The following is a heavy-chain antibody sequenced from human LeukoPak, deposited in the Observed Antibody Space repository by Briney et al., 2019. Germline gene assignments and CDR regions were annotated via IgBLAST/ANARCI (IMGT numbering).Heavy chain of an antibody. J-gene: IGHJ4*02. CDR1: GASISSYY. D-gene: IGHD3-16*02. CDR3: ARDGVITFGGVIGYFDY. Sequence: SETLSLTCNVSGASISSYYWSWIRQPPGKGLEWIGYIYYSGSTNYNPSLQRRVTISVDTSKNQFSLKLTSVTAADTAVYYCARDGVITFGGVIGYFDYWGQGALVTVSS. CDR2: IYYSGST. V-gene: IGHV4-59*01.